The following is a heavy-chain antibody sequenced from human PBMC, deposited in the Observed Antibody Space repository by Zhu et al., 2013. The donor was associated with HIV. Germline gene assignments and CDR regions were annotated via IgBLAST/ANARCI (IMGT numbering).Heavy chain of an antibody. D-gene: IGHD1-26*01. J-gene: IGHJ4*02. Sequence: QVQLVQSGAEVKKPGSSVKVSCKASGGTFSSYFISWVRQAPGQGLEWMGLISPSGDATSYAQKFQGRLTVTRNTSIDTAYMELSSLTSEDTAVYYCARGQWELPLLHEYWGQGTLVTVSS. CDR3: ARGQWELPLLHEY. CDR2: ISPSGDAT. V-gene: IGHV1-8*02. CDR1: GGTFSSYF.